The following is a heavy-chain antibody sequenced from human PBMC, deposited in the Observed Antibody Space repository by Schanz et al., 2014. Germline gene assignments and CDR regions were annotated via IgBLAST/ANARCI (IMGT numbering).Heavy chain of an antibody. CDR2: LSGSGGST. J-gene: IGHJ4*02. D-gene: IGHD3-9*01. CDR3: AKQRHCDMVTVTRN. Sequence: EVQLLESGGGLVQPGASLTLSCAASGFTFSSYAMSWVRQAPGQGLEWVSALSGSGGSTYYADSVKGRFTMTTDNSKNTLYLQEISLRTDDTAVYYCAKQRHCDMVTVTRNWGQGTLVTVSS. CDR1: GFTFSSYA. V-gene: IGHV3-23*01.